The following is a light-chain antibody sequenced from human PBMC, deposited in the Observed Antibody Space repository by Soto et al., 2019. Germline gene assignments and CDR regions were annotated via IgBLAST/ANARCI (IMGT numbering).Light chain of an antibody. J-gene: IGLJ1*01. V-gene: IGLV2-23*02. Sequence: QSVLTQPASVSGSPGQSITISCTGTSSDVGSYNLVSWFQQHPGKAPKLFIYEVNRRPSGVSDRLSGSKSANTASLTISGLQAEDEADYHCFSYAGAGTFVFGTGTKVTVL. CDR1: SSDVGSYNL. CDR2: EVN. CDR3: FSYAGAGTFV.